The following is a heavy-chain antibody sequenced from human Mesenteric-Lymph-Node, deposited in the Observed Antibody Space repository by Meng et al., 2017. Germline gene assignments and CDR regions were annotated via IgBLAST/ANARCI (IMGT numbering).Heavy chain of an antibody. J-gene: IGHJ6*02. CDR2: INTNTGNP. D-gene: IGHD3-22*01. CDR3: ARSTYYYDSSGYATPKRNYYYYYVMDV. CDR1: GYTFTSYA. Sequence: ASVKVSCKASGYTFTSYAMNWVRQAPGQGLEWMGWINTNTGNPTYAQGFTGRFVFSLDTSVSTAYLQISSLKAEDTAVYYCARSTYYYDSSGYATPKRNYYYYYVMDVWGQGTTVTVSS. V-gene: IGHV7-4-1*02.